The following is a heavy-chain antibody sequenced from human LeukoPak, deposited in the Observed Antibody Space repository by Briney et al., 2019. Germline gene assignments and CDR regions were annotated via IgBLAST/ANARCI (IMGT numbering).Heavy chain of an antibody. CDR2: ISTRGSS. CDR3: ARDLLRGESGSWFEAFDI. Sequence: SETLSLTCTVSGGSISSGPYYWNWFRQPAGTGLEWIGRISTRGSSNYNPSLKSRLTLSIDMSNNQFSLSLNSVTAADTATYYCARDLLRGESGSWFEAFDIWGQGTMVTVSS. CDR1: GGSISSGPYY. D-gene: IGHD6-13*01. J-gene: IGHJ3*02. V-gene: IGHV4-61*02.